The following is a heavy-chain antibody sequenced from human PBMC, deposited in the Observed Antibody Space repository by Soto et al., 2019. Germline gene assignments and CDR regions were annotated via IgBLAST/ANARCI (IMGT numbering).Heavy chain of an antibody. J-gene: IGHJ4*02. CDR2: IWYDRNNK. Sequence: GGSLRLSCAASGFTFTYGMHWVRQAPGKGLEWVAVIWYDRNNKYYADSVKGRFTISRDNPKNTLYLQMNSLRAEDTAVYYCARDSGRDYFDYWGQGTLVTVSS. V-gene: IGHV3-33*01. CDR3: ARDSGRDYFDY. CDR1: GFTFTYG.